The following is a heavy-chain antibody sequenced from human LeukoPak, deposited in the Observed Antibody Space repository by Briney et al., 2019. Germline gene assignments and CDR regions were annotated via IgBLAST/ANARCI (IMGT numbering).Heavy chain of an antibody. CDR1: ALPFSRYG. CDR2: IRSDGNNK. D-gene: IGHD3-10*01. CDR3: AKDRYGSGSDTP. V-gene: IGHV3-30*02. J-gene: IGHJ5*02. Sequence: GGSLRLSCAASALPFSRYGMHWVRQAPGKGLEWVALIRSDGNNKYYADSVKGRFTISRDNSKNTLSLQMNSLRTEDTAVYYCAKDRYGSGSDTPWGQGTLVTVSS.